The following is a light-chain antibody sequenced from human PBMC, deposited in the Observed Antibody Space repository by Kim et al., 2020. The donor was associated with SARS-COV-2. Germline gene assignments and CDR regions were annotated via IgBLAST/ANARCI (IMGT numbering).Light chain of an antibody. CDR3: QAWDSRGYV. V-gene: IGLV3-1*01. Sequence: SYELTQSPSVSVSPGQTASITCSGDKLGDKYACWYQQKPGQSPVLVIYQDSKRPSGIPERFSGSNSGNTATLTISGTQAMDEADYYCQAWDSRGYVFGTGTKVTVL. J-gene: IGLJ1*01. CDR1: KLGDKY. CDR2: QDS.